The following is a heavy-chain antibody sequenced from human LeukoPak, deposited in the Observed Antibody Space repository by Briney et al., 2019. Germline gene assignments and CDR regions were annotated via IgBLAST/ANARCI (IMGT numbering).Heavy chain of an antibody. CDR2: IYYSGST. CDR3: ARGVPEYYDFWSGYFYYFDY. V-gene: IGHV4-59*01. J-gene: IGHJ4*02. D-gene: IGHD3-3*01. Sequence: SETLSLTCTVSGGFISSYYWSWIRQPPGKGRGWIGYIYYSGSTNYNPSLKSRVTISVDTSKNQFSLKLTSVTAADTAVYYCARGVPEYYDFWSGYFYYFDYWGQGTLVTVSS. CDR1: GGFISSYY.